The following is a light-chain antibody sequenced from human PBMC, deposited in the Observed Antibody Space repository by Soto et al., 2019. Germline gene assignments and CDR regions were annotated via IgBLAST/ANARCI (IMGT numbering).Light chain of an antibody. Sequence: SVLTQPRSVSGSPGQSVTISCTGASSDVGGYNYVSWYQQHPGKAPKLMIYDVSKRLSGVPDRFSGSKSGNTASLTISGLQTEHDADYYCCSYAGMYTDVFGTGTKVTVL. J-gene: IGLJ1*01. CDR1: SSDVGGYNY. CDR2: DVS. CDR3: CSYAGMYTDV. V-gene: IGLV2-11*01.